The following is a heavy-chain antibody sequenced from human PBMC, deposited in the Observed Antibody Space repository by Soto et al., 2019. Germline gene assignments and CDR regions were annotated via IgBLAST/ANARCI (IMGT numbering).Heavy chain of an antibody. Sequence: QLQLVQSGAEVERPGASVRVSCKAYGHAFSKYGISWIRQAPGQGLEWMGWIRPDNGDTNYAQKFQGRVTMTTDTSSNTAYMELRSLRSDDTAVYYCATSYDSGFDPWGQGTLVSVSS. CDR2: IRPDNGDT. D-gene: IGHD5-12*01. J-gene: IGHJ5*02. CDR1: GHAFSKYG. CDR3: ATSYDSGFDP. V-gene: IGHV1-18*04.